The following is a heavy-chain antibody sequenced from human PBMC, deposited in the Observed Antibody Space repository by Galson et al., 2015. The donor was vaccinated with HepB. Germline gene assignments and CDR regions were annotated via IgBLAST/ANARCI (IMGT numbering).Heavy chain of an antibody. Sequence: SLRLSCAASGFTFSSYSMNWVRQAPGKGLEWVSSISSSSSYIYYADSVKGRFTISRDNAKNSLYLQMNSLRAEDTAVYYCARDPGRYFDWKGYYFDYWGQGTLVTVSS. CDR2: ISSSSSYI. D-gene: IGHD3-9*01. CDR1: GFTFSSYS. CDR3: ARDPGRYFDWKGYYFDY. V-gene: IGHV3-21*01. J-gene: IGHJ4*02.